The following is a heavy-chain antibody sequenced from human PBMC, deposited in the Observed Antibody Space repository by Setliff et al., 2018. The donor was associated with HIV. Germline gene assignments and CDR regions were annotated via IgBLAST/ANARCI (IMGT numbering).Heavy chain of an antibody. V-gene: IGHV4-61*09. CDR2: IYTDGST. J-gene: IGHJ4*01. D-gene: IGHD5-12*01. Sequence: SETLSLTCTVSGGSITSGNYFWTWIRQPAGKGLEWIGHIYTDGSTNYNPSFRSRVTISVDSSKNQFSLKLSSVAAADTAVYYCARDARWLQFPYFDYWGQGALVTVSS. CDR3: ARDARWLQFPYFDY. CDR1: GGSITSGNYF.